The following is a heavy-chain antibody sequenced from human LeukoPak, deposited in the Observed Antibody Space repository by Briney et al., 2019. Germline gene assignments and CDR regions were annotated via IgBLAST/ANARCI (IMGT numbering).Heavy chain of an antibody. CDR3: AELRSGWYLTNCFDP. J-gene: IGHJ5*02. V-gene: IGHV4-34*01. Sequence: PSETLSLTCAVYGGSFSGYYWSWIRQPPGKGLEWIGEINHSGSTKYNPSLKSRVTISVDTSKNQFSLKLSSVTAADTAVYYCAELRSGWYLTNCFDPWGQGTLVAVSS. CDR1: GGSFSGYY. D-gene: IGHD6-19*01. CDR2: INHSGST.